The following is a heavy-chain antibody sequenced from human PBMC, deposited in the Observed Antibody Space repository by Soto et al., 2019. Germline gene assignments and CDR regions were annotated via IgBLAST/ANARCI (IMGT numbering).Heavy chain of an antibody. CDR1: GGSLSGYY. D-gene: IGHD5-12*01. CDR2: VKDGGHT. J-gene: IGHJ4*02. CDR3: ARGQEGVVATH. V-gene: IGHV4-34*01. Sequence: QVQLQQWGAGLLKPSETLSLNCAVTGGSLSGYYWSWIRQAPGKGLEWIGEVKDGGHTNYSPSLRRRVTISSDTSNNPFSLRLNSVTAADTGVYYCARGQEGVVATHWDQGSLVTVSS.